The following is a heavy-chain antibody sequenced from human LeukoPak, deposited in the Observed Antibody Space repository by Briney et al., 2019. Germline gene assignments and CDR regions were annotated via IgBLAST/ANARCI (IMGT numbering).Heavy chain of an antibody. CDR3: TISTLPDRYCSSTSYYRGAHKDVPNYGMDV. D-gene: IGHD2-2*01. Sequence: GGSLKLSCAASGFTFSGSAMHWVRQASGKGLEWVGRIRSKANSYATAYAASVQGRFTISRDDSKNTAYLQMNSLKTEDTAVYYCTISTLPDRYCSSTSYYRGAHKDVPNYGMDVWGQGTTVTVSS. V-gene: IGHV3-73*01. CDR2: IRSKANSYAT. CDR1: GFTFSGSA. J-gene: IGHJ6*02.